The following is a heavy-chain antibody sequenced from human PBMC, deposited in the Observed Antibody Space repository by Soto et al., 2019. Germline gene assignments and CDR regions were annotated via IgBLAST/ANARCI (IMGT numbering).Heavy chain of an antibody. J-gene: IGHJ4*02. V-gene: IGHV6-1*01. CDR1: GESAASISAA. D-gene: IGHD1-20*01. Sequence: SPRLSLPCARSGESAASISAAWNWIRQSPSRGLEWVGRTYYRSKWYNNYAVSVKSRITINPDTSKNPFSLQLNSVPPEDTAVSYCVRYIVLGSAGSIDYWGQGSFVTLSS. CDR2: TYYRSKWYN. CDR3: VRYIVLGSAGSIDY.